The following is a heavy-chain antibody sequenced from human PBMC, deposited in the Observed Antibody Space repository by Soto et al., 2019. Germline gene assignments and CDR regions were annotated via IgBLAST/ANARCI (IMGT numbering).Heavy chain of an antibody. CDR3: ARQYAAFDS. CDR1: GYNFNTYW. CDR2: IYPADSDT. Sequence: EVQLVQSGAEVKKPGESLKISCKGSGYNFNTYWIGWVRQMPGKGLEWMGIIYPADSDTRYNPSFQGQVTISADKSVSTAYLQWSSLEASDTAIYYCARQYAAFDSWGQGTLVTVSS. J-gene: IGHJ4*02. V-gene: IGHV5-51*01. D-gene: IGHD2-2*01.